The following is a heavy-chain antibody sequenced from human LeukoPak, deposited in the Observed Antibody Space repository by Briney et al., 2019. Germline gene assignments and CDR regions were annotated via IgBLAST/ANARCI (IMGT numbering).Heavy chain of an antibody. CDR1: GGSISSGSYY. D-gene: IGHD2-2*01. Sequence: SETLSLTCTVSGGSISSGSYYWSWIRQPAGKGLEWIGHIYTSGSTNYNPSLKSRATISVDTSKNQFSLKLSSVTAADTAVYYCARERYQRRKPLLDVWGQGTTVTVSS. J-gene: IGHJ6*02. CDR2: IYTSGST. V-gene: IGHV4-61*09. CDR3: ARERYQRRKPLLDV.